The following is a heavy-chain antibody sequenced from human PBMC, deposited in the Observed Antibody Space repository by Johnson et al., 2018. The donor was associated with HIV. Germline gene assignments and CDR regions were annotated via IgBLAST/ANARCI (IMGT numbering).Heavy chain of an antibody. CDR1: GFTFSSYA. Sequence: VQLVESGGGVVQPGGSLRLSCAASGFTFSSYAMHWVRQAPGKGLEWVAVISYDGSNKYYADSVKGRFTISRDNSKNTLYLQMNSLRAEDTAVYYCARGGYYYDSYDAFDIWGQGTMVTVSS. D-gene: IGHD3-22*01. CDR2: ISYDGSNK. CDR3: ARGGYYYDSYDAFDI. J-gene: IGHJ3*02. V-gene: IGHV3-30-3*01.